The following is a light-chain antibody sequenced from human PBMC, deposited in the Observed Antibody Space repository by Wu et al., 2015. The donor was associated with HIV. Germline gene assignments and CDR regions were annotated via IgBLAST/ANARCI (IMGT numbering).Light chain of an antibody. CDR1: QSTSSNY. J-gene: IGKJ1*01. CDR3: QYYGRSLWT. CDR2: GAS. Sequence: EIVMTQSPATLSVSPGERATLSCRASQSTSSNYLAWYQQKRGQAPRLLIYGASSRATGIPDRFSGSGSGTDFTLTISRLEPEDFAVYYCQYYGRSLWTFGQGDQGWRSN. V-gene: IGKV3-20*01.